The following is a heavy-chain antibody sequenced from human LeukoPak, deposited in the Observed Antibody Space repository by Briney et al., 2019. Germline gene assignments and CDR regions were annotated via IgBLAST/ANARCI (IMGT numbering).Heavy chain of an antibody. CDR1: EFTVSTNY. D-gene: IGHD6-13*01. J-gene: IGHJ5*02. Sequence: GGSLRLSCAASEFTVSTNYMSWVRQPPGKGLEWVSVVYRGGTSYYTDSVKGRFTISRDNSKNTLFLQMNSLRVEDTAVYYCAGGTPGIATAVDRWGQGTMVTV. V-gene: IGHV3-53*01. CDR2: VYRGGTS. CDR3: AGGTPGIATAVDR.